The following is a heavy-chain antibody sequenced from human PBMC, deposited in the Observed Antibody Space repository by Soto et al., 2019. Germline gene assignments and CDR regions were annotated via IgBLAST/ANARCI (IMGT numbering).Heavy chain of an antibody. Sequence: HPGGSLRLSCAASGFTFSKYDMHWVRQAPGKGLEWVAVTSFDGGKKYYAASVKGRFTISRDNSNNTLYVEMNSLRVEDTAVYYCARESGGYDSSTRHGLDVWGQGTTVTVSS. CDR3: ARESGGYDSSTRHGLDV. V-gene: IGHV3-30-3*01. CDR1: GFTFSKYD. D-gene: IGHD6-25*01. CDR2: TSFDGGKK. J-gene: IGHJ6*02.